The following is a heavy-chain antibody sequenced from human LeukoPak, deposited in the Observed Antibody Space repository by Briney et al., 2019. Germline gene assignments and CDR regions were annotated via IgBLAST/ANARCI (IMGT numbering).Heavy chain of an antibody. V-gene: IGHV3-23*01. CDR2: ISGSGGST. Sequence: GGSLRLSCAASGFTFSSYAMSWVRQAPGKGLEWVSAISGSGGSTYYADSVKGRFTISRDNSKNTLYLQMNSLRAEDTAVYYCAKAYCSGGSCYNWYFDLWGRGTLVTVSS. D-gene: IGHD2-15*01. CDR1: GFTFSSYA. J-gene: IGHJ2*01. CDR3: AKAYCSGGSCYNWYFDL.